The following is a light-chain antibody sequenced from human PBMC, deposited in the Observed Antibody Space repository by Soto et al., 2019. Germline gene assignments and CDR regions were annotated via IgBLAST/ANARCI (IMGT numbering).Light chain of an antibody. Sequence: IQLTQSPSSLSASVGDRVAITCRASQGIRIYLAWYQQKPGEAPKLLISIASILQSGVPSRFSGSGSGTDFVLTISSLQPEDSATYYCQKLDSMPITFGQGTRLEIK. CDR1: QGIRIY. J-gene: IGKJ5*01. V-gene: IGKV1-9*01. CDR2: IAS. CDR3: QKLDSMPIT.